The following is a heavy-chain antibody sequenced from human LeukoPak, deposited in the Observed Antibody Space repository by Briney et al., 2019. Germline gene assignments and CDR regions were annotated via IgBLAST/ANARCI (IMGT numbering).Heavy chain of an antibody. J-gene: IGHJ6*04. CDR1: GGTFSSYP. D-gene: IGHD1-1*01. CDR3: AREDWNDGVTGYYGMDV. V-gene: IGHV1-69*13. Sequence: SVKVSCKASGGTFSSYPFSWVRQAPGQGLEWMGGIIPIFGTASYAQKFQGRVTITADESTSTAYMELSSLRSEDTAVYYCAREDWNDGVTGYYGMDVWGKGTTVTVSS. CDR2: IIPIFGTA.